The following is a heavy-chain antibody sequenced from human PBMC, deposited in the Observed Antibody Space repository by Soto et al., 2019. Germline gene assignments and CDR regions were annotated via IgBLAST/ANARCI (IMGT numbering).Heavy chain of an antibody. D-gene: IGHD2-2*01. Sequence: QVQLVESGGGVVQPGRSLRLSCAASGFTFSSYGMHWVRQAPGKGLEWVAVIWYDGSNKYYADSVKGRFTISRDNSKNTLYLQMNSRRAEDTAVYYCARDRAPGYCSSTSCYREYFQHWGQGTLVTVSS. V-gene: IGHV3-33*01. CDR1: GFTFSSYG. CDR3: ARDRAPGYCSSTSCYREYFQH. CDR2: IWYDGSNK. J-gene: IGHJ1*01.